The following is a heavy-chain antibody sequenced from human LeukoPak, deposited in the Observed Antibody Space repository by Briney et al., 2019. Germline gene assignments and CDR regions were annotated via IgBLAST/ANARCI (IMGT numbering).Heavy chain of an antibody. J-gene: IGHJ1*01. CDR3: ARPSHPYRSSEYFQH. CDR1: GFTFSSYG. CDR2: ISYDGSNK. V-gene: IGHV3-30*03. D-gene: IGHD6-13*01. Sequence: GRSLRLSCAASGFTFSSYGMHWVRQAPGKRVEWVAVISYDGSNKYYADSVKGRITISRDNAKNSLYLQMNSLRAEDTAVYYCARPSHPYRSSEYFQHWGQGTLVIVSS.